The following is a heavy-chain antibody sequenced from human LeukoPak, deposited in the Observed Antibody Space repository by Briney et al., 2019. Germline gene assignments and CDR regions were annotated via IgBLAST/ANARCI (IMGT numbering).Heavy chain of an antibody. J-gene: IGHJ3*02. CDR1: GFNFADYN. Sequence: GGSLRLSCAASGFNFADYNMNWVRQAPGKGLEWISGISSRSSYLDYADSVKGRFTISRDNAKNSLYLQMHSLRAEDTAVYYCARDAGDIAAAHDAFDIWGQGTMVTVSS. D-gene: IGHD6-13*01. CDR3: ARDAGDIAAAHDAFDI. V-gene: IGHV3-21*01. CDR2: ISSRSSYL.